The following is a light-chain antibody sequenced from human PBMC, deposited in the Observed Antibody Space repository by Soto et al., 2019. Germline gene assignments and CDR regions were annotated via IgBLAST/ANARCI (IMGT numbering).Light chain of an antibody. Sequence: QSVLTQPASVSGSPGQSITISCTGTSSGVGAYNYVSWYQHHPGKVPKLLIYEVTNRPSGVSDRFSGSKSGNTASLTISGFQAEDEADYYCSSKRDSSTLFVFGTGTKVTVL. V-gene: IGLV2-14*01. CDR3: SSKRDSSTLFV. CDR2: EVT. CDR1: SSGVGAYNY. J-gene: IGLJ1*01.